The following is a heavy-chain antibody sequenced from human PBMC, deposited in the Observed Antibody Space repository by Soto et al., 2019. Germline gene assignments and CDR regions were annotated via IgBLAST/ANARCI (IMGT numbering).Heavy chain of an antibody. J-gene: IGHJ5*02. CDR3: ARVYYYDSSGYWEGNWFDP. Sequence: ASVKVSCKASGYIFTSYALHWVRQAPGQRLEWMGWINAGKGNTKYSQKFQGRVTITRDTSASVAYMELSSLASEDTAVYYCARVYYYDSSGYWEGNWFDPWGQGTLVTVSS. CDR2: INAGKGNT. V-gene: IGHV1-3*01. D-gene: IGHD3-22*01. CDR1: GYIFTSYA.